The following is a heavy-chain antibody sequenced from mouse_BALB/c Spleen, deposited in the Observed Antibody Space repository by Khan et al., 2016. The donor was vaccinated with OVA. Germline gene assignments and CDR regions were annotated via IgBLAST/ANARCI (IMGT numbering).Heavy chain of an antibody. V-gene: IGHV2-2*02. Sequence: QVQLKQSGPGLVQPSQSLSITCTVSGFSLNNYSVHWVSQYPGKGLEWLGVIWSAGSTDYHEAFIYRLTINKDNTRSQVCFEMNSMQPTDTAIDSFACCGYDYGRGALFPYWGHGTLVTVSA. CDR1: GFSLNNYS. CDR2: IWSAGST. D-gene: IGHD2-4*01. J-gene: IGHJ3*01. CDR3: ACCGYDYGRGALFPY.